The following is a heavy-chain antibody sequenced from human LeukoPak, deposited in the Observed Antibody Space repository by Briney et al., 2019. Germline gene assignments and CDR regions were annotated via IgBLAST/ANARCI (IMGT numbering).Heavy chain of an antibody. Sequence: ASVKVSCKASGYTFTSYGITWVRQAPGQGLEWMGWISVYNDYTNYARKFQGRVTMTTDTSTSTAYMELRSLRSDDTAVYQCAIYGGGDGSERYYSPTYFDYWGQGTLVTVSS. CDR2: ISVYNDYT. CDR3: AIYGGGDGSERYYSPTYFDY. CDR1: GYTFTSYG. D-gene: IGHD3-10*01. J-gene: IGHJ4*02. V-gene: IGHV1-18*04.